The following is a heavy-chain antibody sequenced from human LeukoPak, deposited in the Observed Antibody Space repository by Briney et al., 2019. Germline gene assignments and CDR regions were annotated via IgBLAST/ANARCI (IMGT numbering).Heavy chain of an antibody. CDR1: GYTFTGHY. Sequence: GASVKVSCKASGYTFTGHYMHWVRQAPGQGLEWMGWINPNSGGTNYAQKFQGRVTMTRDTSISTAYMELSRLRSDDTAVYYCARGDILTGYYRQDYWGQGTLVTVSS. CDR3: ARGDILTGYYRQDY. J-gene: IGHJ4*02. V-gene: IGHV1-2*02. CDR2: INPNSGGT. D-gene: IGHD3-9*01.